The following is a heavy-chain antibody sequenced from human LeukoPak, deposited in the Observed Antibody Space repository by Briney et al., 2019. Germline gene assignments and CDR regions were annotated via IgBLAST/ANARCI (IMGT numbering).Heavy chain of an antibody. V-gene: IGHV4-38-2*02. CDR1: GYSISSGYY. Sequence: SETLSLTCTVSGYSISSGYYWGWIRQPPGKGLEWIGSIYHSGSTYYNPSLKSRVTISVDTSKNQFSLKLSSVTAADTAVYYCARAEYSYGTYWGQGTLVTVSS. J-gene: IGHJ4*02. CDR3: ARAEYSYGTY. CDR2: IYHSGST. D-gene: IGHD5-18*01.